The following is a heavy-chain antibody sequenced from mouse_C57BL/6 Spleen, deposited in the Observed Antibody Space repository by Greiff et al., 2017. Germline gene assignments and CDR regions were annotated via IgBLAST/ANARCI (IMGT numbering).Heavy chain of an antibody. CDR2: IWSGGST. CDR3: ASYYGSTLDY. J-gene: IGHJ4*01. CDR1: GFSLTSYG. Sequence: VKLMESGPGLVPPSQCLSITCTASGFSLTSYGVHWVRQSPGKGLEWLGVIWSGGSTDYNADFISRLSISKDNSDSQVFIKMNSLQADYTAIYYCASYYGSTLDYWGQGTSVTVSS. D-gene: IGHD1-1*01. V-gene: IGHV2-2*01.